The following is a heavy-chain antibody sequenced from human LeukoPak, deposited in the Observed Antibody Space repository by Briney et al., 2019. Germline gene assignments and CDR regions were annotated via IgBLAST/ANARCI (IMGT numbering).Heavy chain of an antibody. J-gene: IGHJ2*01. V-gene: IGHV3-33*01. CDR2: IWYDASNK. CDR3: ARTGEGVNGPLRSLERRQGWGYFDL. CDR1: GFTFSSFG. Sequence: GGSLRLSCAASGFTFSSFGMHWVRQAPGKGLEWVALIWYDASNKYFADSVKGRFTISRDNSKNTLFLQMDSLRAEDTALYYCARTGEGVNGPLRSLERRQGWGYFDLWGRGTLVTVSS. D-gene: IGHD3-9*01.